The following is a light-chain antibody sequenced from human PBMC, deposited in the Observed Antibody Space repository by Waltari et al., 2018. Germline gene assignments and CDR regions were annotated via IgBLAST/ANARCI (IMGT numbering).Light chain of an antibody. J-gene: IGLJ3*02. CDR2: CKR. CDR1: SSNIGAGYD. CDR3: PSYASRLGGFV. V-gene: IGLV1-40*01. Sequence: QSVLTRPPSVSGAPGERVTISCTGSSSNIGAGYDVPWYPQLPGTAPKLLLYCKRMRSHGVTPLFPAPMSGPSPSLAIACLHAEDDADHCFPSYASRLGGFVFGGVTKLIVL.